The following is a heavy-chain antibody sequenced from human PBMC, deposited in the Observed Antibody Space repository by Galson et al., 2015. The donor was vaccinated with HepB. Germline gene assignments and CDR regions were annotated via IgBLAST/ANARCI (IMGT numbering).Heavy chain of an antibody. CDR1: GYTLTELS. D-gene: IGHD3-10*01. J-gene: IGHJ5*02. V-gene: IGHV1-24*01. Sequence: SVKVSCKVSGYTLTELSMHWVRQAPGKGLEWMGGFDPEDGETIYAQKFQGRVTMTEDTSTDTAYMELSSLRSEDTAVYYCATLDSGPMVQPARSDWFDPWGQGTLVTVSS. CDR2: FDPEDGET. CDR3: ATLDSGPMVQPARSDWFDP.